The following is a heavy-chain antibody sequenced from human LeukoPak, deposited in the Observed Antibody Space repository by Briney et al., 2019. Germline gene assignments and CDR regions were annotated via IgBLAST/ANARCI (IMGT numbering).Heavy chain of an antibody. Sequence: ASVKVSCKASGYTFTGYYMHWVRQAPGQGLEWTGWINPNSGGTNYAQKFQGRVTMTRDTSISTAYMELSRLRSDDTAVYYCARLPPTVTTPGYWGQGTLVTVSS. V-gene: IGHV1-2*02. J-gene: IGHJ4*02. CDR3: ARLPPTVTTPGY. D-gene: IGHD4-17*01. CDR1: GYTFTGYY. CDR2: INPNSGGT.